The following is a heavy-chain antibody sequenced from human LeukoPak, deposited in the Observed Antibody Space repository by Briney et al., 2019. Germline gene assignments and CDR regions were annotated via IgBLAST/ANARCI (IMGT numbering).Heavy chain of an antibody. Sequence: PGGSLRLSCAASGFTFSSHAMSWVRQAPGKGLEWVSAISGSGGSTYYADSVKGRFTISRDNSKNTLYLQMNSLRAEDTAVYYYARESGASGSFCTDYWGQGTLVTVSS. J-gene: IGHJ4*02. V-gene: IGHV3-23*01. CDR3: ARESGASGSFCTDY. D-gene: IGHD3-10*01. CDR2: ISGSGGST. CDR1: GFTFSSHA.